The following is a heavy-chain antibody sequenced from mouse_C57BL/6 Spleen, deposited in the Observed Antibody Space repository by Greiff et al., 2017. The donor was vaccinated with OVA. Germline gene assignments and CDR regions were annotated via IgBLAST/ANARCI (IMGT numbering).Heavy chain of an antibody. CDR3: SREDGSSYGYFDV. V-gene: IGHV1-64*01. CDR1: GYTFTSYW. Sequence: VQLQQSGAELVKPGASVKLSCKASGYTFTSYWMNWVKQRPGQGLEWIGMINPNSGSTNYNEKFKSKATLTVDKSSSTAYMQLSRLTSEDSAVYYVSREDGSSYGYFDVWGTGTTVTVSS. CDR2: INPNSGST. D-gene: IGHD1-1*01. J-gene: IGHJ1*03.